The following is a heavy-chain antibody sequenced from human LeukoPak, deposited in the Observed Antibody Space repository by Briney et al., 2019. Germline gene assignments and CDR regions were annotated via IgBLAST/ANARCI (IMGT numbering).Heavy chain of an antibody. Sequence: GGSLRLSCTASGFTFSTYATHWVRQAPGQGLEYVSGISGNGRSTFYASSVKGRFAVSRDNSKDTPYLQMGSLRAEDMAVYYCVREVGIATDHWGQGTLVTVSS. CDR3: VREVGIATDH. D-gene: IGHD1-26*01. CDR2: ISGNGRST. CDR1: GFTFSTYA. V-gene: IGHV3-64*01. J-gene: IGHJ4*02.